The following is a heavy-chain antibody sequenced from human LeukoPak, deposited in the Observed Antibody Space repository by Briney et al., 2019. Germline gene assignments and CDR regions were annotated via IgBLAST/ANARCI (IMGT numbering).Heavy chain of an antibody. CDR3: ARGAYGSGSSYNFYGMDV. J-gene: IGHJ6*02. CDR1: GYRFPTSW. V-gene: IGHV5-51*01. D-gene: IGHD3-10*01. Sequence: GESLKISCKGSGYRFPTSWIAWVRQMPGKGFEWMGVIYPDDPDTIYNPSFEGQVTFSVDKSISTAYLQWSSLKASDAAIYYCARGAYGSGSSYNFYGMDVWGRGTPVAVSS. CDR2: IYPDDPDT.